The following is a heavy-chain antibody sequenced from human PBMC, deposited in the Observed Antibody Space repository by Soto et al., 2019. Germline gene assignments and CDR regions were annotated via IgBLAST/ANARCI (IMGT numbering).Heavy chain of an antibody. J-gene: IGHJ5*02. Sequence: EVQLVESGGGPVQPGGSLRLSCAASGFTFENFVMAWVRQAPGKGLEWVSSIRGRGSEQYYADSVKGRVTVYRDNSKNTVYLDMSSLRVEDTPTYHCAKRKAEGALDWLDPWGQGTQVSVSS. CDR2: IRGRGSEQ. CDR1: GFTFENFV. CDR3: AKRKAEGALDWLDP. V-gene: IGHV3-23*04.